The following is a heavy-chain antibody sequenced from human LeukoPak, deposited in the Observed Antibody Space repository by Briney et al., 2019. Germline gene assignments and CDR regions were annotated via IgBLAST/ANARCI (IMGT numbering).Heavy chain of an antibody. J-gene: IGHJ3*02. D-gene: IGHD2-15*01. CDR2: IYYSGST. CDR1: GGSISSSSYY. CDR3: AREDYSPSFSDVAFDI. Sequence: SETLSLTCTVSGGSISSSSYYWDWIRQPPGKGLEWIGSIYYSGSTYYNPSLKSRVTISVDTSKNQFSLKLSSVTAADTAVYYCAREDYSPSFSDVAFDIWGQGTMVTVSS. V-gene: IGHV4-39*07.